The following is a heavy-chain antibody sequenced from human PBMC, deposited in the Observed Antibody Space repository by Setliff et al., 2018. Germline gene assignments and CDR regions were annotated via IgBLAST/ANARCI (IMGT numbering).Heavy chain of an antibody. D-gene: IGHD1-1*01. Sequence: PSETLSLTCTVSGGSISSGVYYWGWIRRPPGKGLEWIGRIYHGGKTYYNTSLESRLTISVDTSKNQFSLKLRSVTAADTAVYYCARTGTYRYFDSWGQGTLVTVSS. CDR2: IYHGGKT. CDR3: ARTGTYRYFDS. J-gene: IGHJ4*02. V-gene: IGHV4-39*01. CDR1: GGSISSGVYY.